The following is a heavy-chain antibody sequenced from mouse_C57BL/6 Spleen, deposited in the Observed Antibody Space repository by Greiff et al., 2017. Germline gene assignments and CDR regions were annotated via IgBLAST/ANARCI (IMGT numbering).Heavy chain of an antibody. V-gene: IGHV14-4*01. CDR3: ATERVDSSGYVAV. D-gene: IGHD3-2*02. CDR1: GFNIKDDY. CDR2: IDPENGDT. Sequence: EVQLQQSGAELVRPGASVKLSCTASGFNIKDDYMHWVKPRPDQGLAWIGWIDPENGDTEYASKFQGKATITADTSSNTAYLQLSSLTSEDTAVYYCATERVDSSGYVAVWGTGTLVTVSA. J-gene: IGHJ3*01.